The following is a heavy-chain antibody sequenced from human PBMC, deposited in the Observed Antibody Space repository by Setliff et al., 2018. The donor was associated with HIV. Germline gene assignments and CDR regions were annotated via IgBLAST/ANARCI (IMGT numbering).Heavy chain of an antibody. D-gene: IGHD1-26*01. CDR1: GYTFIYYA. CDR3: ARGPYSGSYGEFDY. CDR2: INAGNGNT. Sequence: GASVKVSCKASGYTFIYYAMHWVRQAPGQRLEWMGWINAGNGNTKYSQKFQGRVTISRDTSASTAYMELSSLRSEDTAVYYCARGPYSGSYGEFDYWGQGTLVTVSS. J-gene: IGHJ4*02. V-gene: IGHV1-3*01.